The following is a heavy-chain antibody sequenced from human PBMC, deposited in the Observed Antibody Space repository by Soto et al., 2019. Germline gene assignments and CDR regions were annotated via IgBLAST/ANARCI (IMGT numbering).Heavy chain of an antibody. V-gene: IGHV4-61*01. CDR2: IYYSGST. Sequence: QVQLQESGPGLVKPSETLSLTCTVSGGSVSSGSYYWSWIRQPPGKGLEWIGYIYYSGSTNYNPSLKSRVTISVDTSKNQFSLKLSSVTAADTAVYYCAREGIHSYDYGMDVWGQGTTVTVSS. J-gene: IGHJ6*02. CDR1: GGSVSSGSYY. CDR3: AREGIHSYDYGMDV.